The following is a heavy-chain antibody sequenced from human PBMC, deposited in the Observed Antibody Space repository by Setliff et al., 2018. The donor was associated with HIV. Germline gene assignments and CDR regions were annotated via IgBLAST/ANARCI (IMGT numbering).Heavy chain of an antibody. V-gene: IGHV4-39*07. D-gene: IGHD2-21*02. CDR2: VFSSGST. J-gene: IGHJ4*02. CDR3: ARDQGVVTPLDS. CDR1: GGSISSSSYY. Sequence: SETLSLTCTVSGGSISSSSYYWVWIRQPPGKGLEWIGNVFSSGSTYYTPSLKSRVTISVDTSKNRFSLNLYSVTAADTAVYYCARDQGVVTPLDSWGQGTLVTVSS.